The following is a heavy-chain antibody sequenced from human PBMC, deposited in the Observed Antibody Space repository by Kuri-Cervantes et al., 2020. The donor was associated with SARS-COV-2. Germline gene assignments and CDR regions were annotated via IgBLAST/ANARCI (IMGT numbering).Heavy chain of an antibody. CDR3: ASVPYYDFWSGYYAH. CDR2: HYSGGTT. D-gene: IGHD3-3*01. J-gene: IGHJ4*02. CDR1: GFTGSANY. Sequence: GESLKISCAASGFTGSANYMNWVRQAPGKGLGWVSIHYSGGTTYYADSVKGRFTISRDNSKNTLYLQMNSLRAEDTAVYYCASVPYYDFWSGYYAHWGQGTLVTVSS. V-gene: IGHV3-53*05.